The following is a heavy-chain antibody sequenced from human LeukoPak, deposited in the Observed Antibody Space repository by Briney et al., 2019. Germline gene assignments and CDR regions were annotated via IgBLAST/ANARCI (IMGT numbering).Heavy chain of an antibody. V-gene: IGHV3-30-3*01. Sequence: GGSLRLSCAASGFTLSSYAMHWVRQAPGKGLEWVAVISYDGSNKYYADSVKGRFTISRDNSKNTLYLQMNSLRAEDTAVYYCARAYDFWSGSYDYWGQGTLVTVSS. CDR1: GFTLSSYA. J-gene: IGHJ4*02. CDR3: ARAYDFWSGSYDY. CDR2: ISYDGSNK. D-gene: IGHD3-3*01.